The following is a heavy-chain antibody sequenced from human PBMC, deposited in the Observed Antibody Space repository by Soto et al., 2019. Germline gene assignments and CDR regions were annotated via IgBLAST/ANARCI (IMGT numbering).Heavy chain of an antibody. D-gene: IGHD2-21*01. CDR2: VKSKSDGETT. J-gene: IGHJ4*02. Sequence: EVQLVESGGGLVKPGESLRLSCAASGFTFTNAWMGWVRQAPGKGLEWVGRVKSKSDGETTDYAAPVKGRFTISIDVSKNTLYLQMNSLTAEDTAVYYCSTDRRIASSDYWGQGTLVTVSS. CDR3: STDRRIASSDY. CDR1: GFTFTNAW. V-gene: IGHV3-15*01.